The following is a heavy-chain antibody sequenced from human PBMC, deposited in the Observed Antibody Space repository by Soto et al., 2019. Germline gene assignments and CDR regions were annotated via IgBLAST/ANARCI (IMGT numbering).Heavy chain of an antibody. CDR1: GGSISSGGYS. J-gene: IGHJ6*02. CDR2: IYHSGST. CDR3: ARAVGGYGMDV. Sequence: SETLSLTCAVSGGSISSGGYSWSWIRQPPGKGLEWIGYIYHSGSTYYNPSLKSRVTISVDRSKNQFSLKLSSVTAADTAVYYCARAVGGYGMDVWGQGTTVTVS. V-gene: IGHV4-30-2*01. D-gene: IGHD1-26*01.